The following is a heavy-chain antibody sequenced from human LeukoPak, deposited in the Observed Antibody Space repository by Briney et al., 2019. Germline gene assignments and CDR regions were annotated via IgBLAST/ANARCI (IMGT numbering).Heavy chain of an antibody. Sequence: ASVKVSCKASGYTFTGYYMHWVRLAPGQGLEWMGWINPNSGGTNYAQKFQGRVTMTRDTSISTAYMELSRLRSDDTAVYYCARSYSSSWYYFDYWGQGTLVTVSS. V-gene: IGHV1-2*02. D-gene: IGHD6-13*01. J-gene: IGHJ4*02. CDR2: INPNSGGT. CDR3: ARSYSSSWYYFDY. CDR1: GYTFTGYY.